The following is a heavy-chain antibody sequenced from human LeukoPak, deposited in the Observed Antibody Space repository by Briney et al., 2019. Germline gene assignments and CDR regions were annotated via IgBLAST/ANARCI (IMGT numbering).Heavy chain of an antibody. CDR2: INPSGST. V-gene: IGHV1-46*01. J-gene: IGHJ4*02. D-gene: IGHD3-9*01. Sequence: ASVKVSCKASGYTFTSYYMHWVRQAPGQGLEWMGIINPSGSTSYAQKFQGRVTMTRDTSTSTVYMELSSLRSEDTAVYYCARDQDRNILTGYYNVIGYWGQGTLVTVSS. CDR1: GYTFTSYY. CDR3: ARDQDRNILTGYYNVIGY.